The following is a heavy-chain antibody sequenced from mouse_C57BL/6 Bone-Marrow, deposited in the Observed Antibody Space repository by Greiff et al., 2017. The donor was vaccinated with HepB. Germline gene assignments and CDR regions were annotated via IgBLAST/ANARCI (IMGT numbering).Heavy chain of an antibody. CDR1: GFTFSSYA. CDR3: TRESRNYVNYERLSYYAMDY. D-gene: IGHD2-1*01. CDR2: ISSGGDYI. J-gene: IGHJ4*01. Sequence: EVKLMESGEGLVKPGGSLKLSCAASGFTFSSYAMSWVRQTPEKRLEWVAYISSGGDYIYYADTVKGRFTISRDNARNTLYLQMSSLKSEDTAMYYCTRESRNYVNYERLSYYAMDYWGQGTSVTVSS. V-gene: IGHV5-9-1*02.